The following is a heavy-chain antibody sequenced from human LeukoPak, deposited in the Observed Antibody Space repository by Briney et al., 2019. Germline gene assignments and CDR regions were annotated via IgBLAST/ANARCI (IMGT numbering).Heavy chain of an antibody. J-gene: IGHJ4*02. CDR1: GFSFSNYA. CDR3: ASDFPSDTRGFDS. CDR2: ITASGAST. Sequence: PGGSLRLSCAASGFSFSNYALTWVRQAPGKGLEWVSHITASGASTYYGDSAKGRFSISRDNSKNILYLQMNSLKAEDTAVYYCASDFPSDTRGFDSWGQGTLVTVSS. V-gene: IGHV3-23*01. D-gene: IGHD2-2*01.